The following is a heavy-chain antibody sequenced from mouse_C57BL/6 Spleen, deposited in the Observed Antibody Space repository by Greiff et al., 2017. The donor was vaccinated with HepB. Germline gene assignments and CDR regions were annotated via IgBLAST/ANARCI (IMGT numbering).Heavy chain of an antibody. CDR2: IYPGNSDT. Sequence: VQLQQSGTVLARPGASVKMSCKTSGYTFTSYWMHWVKQRPGQGLEWIGAIYPGNSDTSYNQKFKGKAKLTAVISASTAYMELSSLTNEDSAVYYCTRSDYGYYFDYWGQGTTLTVSS. CDR3: TRSDYGYYFDY. J-gene: IGHJ2*01. D-gene: IGHD1-2*01. V-gene: IGHV1-5*01. CDR1: GYTFTSYW.